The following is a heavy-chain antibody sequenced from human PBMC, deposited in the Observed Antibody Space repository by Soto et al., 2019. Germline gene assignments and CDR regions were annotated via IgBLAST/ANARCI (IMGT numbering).Heavy chain of an antibody. J-gene: IGHJ4*02. V-gene: IGHV4-31*03. Sequence: SETLSLTCTVSGGSISSGGYYWSWIRQHPGKGLEWIGYIYYSGSTYYNPSLKSRVTISVDTSKNQFSLKLSSLRSEDTAVYYCARVRVDTALDSSRSYDYWGQGTLVTVSS. CDR1: GGSISSGGYY. CDR2: IYYSGST. D-gene: IGHD5-18*01. CDR3: ARVRVDTALDSSRSYDY.